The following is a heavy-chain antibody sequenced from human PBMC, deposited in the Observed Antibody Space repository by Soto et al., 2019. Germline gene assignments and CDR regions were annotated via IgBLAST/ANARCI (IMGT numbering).Heavy chain of an antibody. J-gene: IGHJ6*04. CDR2: MGYSRYT. CDR3: ARQGFGELHGVVDV. Sequence: TLSLTCTISGGPFTPHSCSWFREPQGKRLAWLGYMGYSRYTSFNPSLRRRVTISLDTYKNQFSLKLSSVTAADTALFYCARQGFGELHGVVDVWGEGSRVTVYS. D-gene: IGHD3-10*01. CDR1: GGPFTPHS. V-gene: IGHV4-59*08.